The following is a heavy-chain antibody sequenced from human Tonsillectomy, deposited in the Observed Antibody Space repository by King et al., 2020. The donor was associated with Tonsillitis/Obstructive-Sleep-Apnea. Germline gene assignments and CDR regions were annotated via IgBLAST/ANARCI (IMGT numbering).Heavy chain of an antibody. CDR2: ISGSGGST. CDR3: AKGLRATMIVVGTLPFDL. Sequence: VQLVESGGGLVQPGGSLRLSCAASGFTFSSYAMSWVRQAPGKGLEWVSAISGSGGSTYYADSVKGRFTISRDNSKNTLYLQMNSLRAEDTAVYYCAKGLRATMIVVGTLPFDLWGQGTLVTGS. V-gene: IGHV3-23*04. J-gene: IGHJ4*02. D-gene: IGHD3-22*01. CDR1: GFTFSSYA.